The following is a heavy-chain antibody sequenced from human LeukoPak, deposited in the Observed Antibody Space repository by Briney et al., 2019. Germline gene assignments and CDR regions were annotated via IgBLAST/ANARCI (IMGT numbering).Heavy chain of an antibody. CDR2: IYYSGST. J-gene: IGHJ3*02. V-gene: IGHV4-59*08. Sequence: SETLSLTCTVSGGSISSYYWSWIRQPPGKGLEWIGYIYYSGSTNYNPSLKSRVTISVDTSKNQFPLKLSSVTAADTAVYYCARLSGMALDAFDIWGQGTMVTVSS. CDR1: GGSISSYY. CDR3: ARLSGMALDAFDI. D-gene: IGHD3-10*01.